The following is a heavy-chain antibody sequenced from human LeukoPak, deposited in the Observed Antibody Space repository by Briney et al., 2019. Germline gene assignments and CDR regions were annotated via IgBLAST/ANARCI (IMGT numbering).Heavy chain of an antibody. D-gene: IGHD3-22*01. Sequence: KPSETLSLTCAVYGGSFSGYCWSWIRQPPGKGLEWIGEINHSGSTNYNPSLKSRVTISVDTSKNQFSLKLSSVTAADTAVYYCARGPPDDSSGYCPLGYWGQGTLVTVSS. CDR2: INHSGST. J-gene: IGHJ4*02. V-gene: IGHV4-34*01. CDR1: GGSFSGYC. CDR3: ARGPPDDSSGYCPLGY.